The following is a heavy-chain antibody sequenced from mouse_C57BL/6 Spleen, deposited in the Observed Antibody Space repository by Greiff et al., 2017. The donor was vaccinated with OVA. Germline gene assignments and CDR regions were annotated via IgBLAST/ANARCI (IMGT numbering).Heavy chain of an antibody. CDR3: ARDYGSSYVFDY. CDR2: INPNNGGT. V-gene: IGHV1-26*01. Sequence: VQLQQSGPELVKPGASVKISCKASGYTFTDYYMNWVKQSHGKSLEWIGDINPNNGGTSYNQKFKGKATLTVDKSSSTAYMELRSLTSEDSAVYYCARDYGSSYVFDYGGQGTTLTVSS. D-gene: IGHD1-1*01. J-gene: IGHJ2*01. CDR1: GYTFTDYY.